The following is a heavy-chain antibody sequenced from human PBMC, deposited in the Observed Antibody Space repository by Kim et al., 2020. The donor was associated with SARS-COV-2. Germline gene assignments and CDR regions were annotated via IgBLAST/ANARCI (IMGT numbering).Heavy chain of an antibody. CDR1: GFTFSNAW. Sequence: GGSLRLSCAASGFTFSNAWMSWVRQAPGKGLEWVGRIKSKTDGGTTDYAAPVKGRFTISRDDSKNTLYLQMNSLKTEDTAVYYCTTAPDYSNNYYYYGMDVRGQGTTVTVSS. CDR3: TTAPDYSNNYYYYGMDV. J-gene: IGHJ6*02. CDR2: IKSKTDGGTT. V-gene: IGHV3-15*01. D-gene: IGHD4-4*01.